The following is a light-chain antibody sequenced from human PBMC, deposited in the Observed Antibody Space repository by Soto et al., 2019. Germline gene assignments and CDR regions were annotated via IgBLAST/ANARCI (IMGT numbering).Light chain of an antibody. CDR3: QHYNTYPWT. Sequence: DIQMTQSPSTLSASAGDRVTVTCRARQSISSWLAWYQQKAGKAPRLLIYNASTVESGVPSRFSGSGSGTESTLTSSSLEPEDVATYYCQHYNTYPWTFGQGTKVEIK. CDR1: QSISSW. J-gene: IGKJ1*01. V-gene: IGKV1-5*03. CDR2: NAS.